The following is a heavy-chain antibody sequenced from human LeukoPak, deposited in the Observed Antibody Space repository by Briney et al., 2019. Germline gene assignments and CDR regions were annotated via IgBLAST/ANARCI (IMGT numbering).Heavy chain of an antibody. CDR3: ARALYSSSALDY. J-gene: IGHJ4*02. CDR1: GGSISSYY. V-gene: IGHV4-59*01. CDR2: IYYSGST. Sequence: SETLSLTCTVSGGSISSYYWSWIRQPPGKGLEWIGYIYYSGSTNYSPSLKSRVTISVDSSKSQFSLKLNSVTAADTAVYYCARALYSSSALDYWGQGTLVTVSS. D-gene: IGHD6-13*01.